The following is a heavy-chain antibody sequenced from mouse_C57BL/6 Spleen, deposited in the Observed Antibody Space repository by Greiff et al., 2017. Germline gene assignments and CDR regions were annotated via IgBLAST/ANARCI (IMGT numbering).Heavy chain of an antibody. CDR3: ASDGDGYAMDY. Sequence: EVKLVESGGGLVKPGGSLKLSCAASGFTFSSYAMSWVRQTPEKRLEWVATISDGGSYTYYPDNVKGRFTISRDNAKNNLYLQMSHLKSEDTAMXYCASDGDGYAMDYWGQGTSVTVSS. J-gene: IGHJ4*01. V-gene: IGHV5-4*03. CDR2: ISDGGSYT. CDR1: GFTFSSYA. D-gene: IGHD2-3*01.